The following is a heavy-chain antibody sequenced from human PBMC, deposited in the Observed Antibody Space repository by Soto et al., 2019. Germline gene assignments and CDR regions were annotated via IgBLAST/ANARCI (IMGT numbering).Heavy chain of an antibody. CDR1: GGTFSTYS. Sequence: VQLVQSGAEVRQPGSSVRVSCKASGGTFSTYSVTWVRQAPGQGLEWMGGIIPIYDSPYYAQKFLGRVSLTADTAKNSASMVVSWLTSEDPFVYVCASVSALVTPVPLRDWGQGTVVLVYS. J-gene: IGHJ4*02. D-gene: IGHD4-17*01. V-gene: IGHV1-69*06. CDR3: ASVSALVTPVPLRD. CDR2: IIPIYDSP.